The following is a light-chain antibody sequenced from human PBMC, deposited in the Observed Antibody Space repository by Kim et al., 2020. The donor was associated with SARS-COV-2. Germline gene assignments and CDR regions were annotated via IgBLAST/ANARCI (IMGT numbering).Light chain of an antibody. CDR2: AAS. V-gene: IGKV1-5*01. Sequence: ASIGDRVTITCRDSQSINNLLAWYQQKPGKAPKVLIYAASTLQSGVPSKFSGSKSGTEFTLTISSLQPDDSAAYYCQQYSSYPYTFGRGTKVEIK. CDR1: QSINNL. CDR3: QQYSSYPYT. J-gene: IGKJ4*02.